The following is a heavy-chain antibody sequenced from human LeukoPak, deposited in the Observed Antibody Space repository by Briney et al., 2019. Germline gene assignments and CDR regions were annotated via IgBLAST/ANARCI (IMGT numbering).Heavy chain of an antibody. CDR3: AKGGGWLYYFDY. CDR2: ISDGST. D-gene: IGHD2-15*01. Sequence: GGSLRLSCAASGFTFSSYGMHWVRQAPGKGLEWVSSISDGSTYYADSVKGRLTISRDNSKNTLYLQMNSLRAEDTAVYYCAKGGGWLYYFDYWGQGTLVTVSS. CDR1: GFTFSSYG. J-gene: IGHJ4*02. V-gene: IGHV3-NL1*01.